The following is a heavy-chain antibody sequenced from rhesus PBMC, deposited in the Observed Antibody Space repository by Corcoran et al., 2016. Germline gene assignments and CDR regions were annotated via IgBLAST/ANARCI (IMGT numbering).Heavy chain of an antibody. V-gene: IGHV4-160*01. CDR1: GGSISSNS. Sequence: QVQLQESGPGLVKPSETLSRTCAASGGSISSNSWSWLRQLPGKGREGIGGIYGSGRNTDYNPSLKSRVTISTDTSKNQFSLKLSSVTAADTAVYYCARNSGVGYSNYFLFADYWGQGVLVTVSS. CDR3: ARNSGVGYSNYFLFADY. CDR2: IYGSGRNT. D-gene: IGHD4-23*01. J-gene: IGHJ4*01.